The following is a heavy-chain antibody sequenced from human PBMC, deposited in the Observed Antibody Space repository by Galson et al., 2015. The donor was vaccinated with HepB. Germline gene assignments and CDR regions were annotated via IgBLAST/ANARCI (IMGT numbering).Heavy chain of an antibody. Sequence: SVKVSCKVSGYTLSKLPMHWVRQAPGKGLEWMGGFDTEDGETIYAQKFQGRIMMTEDSSTDTAYLELSRLRFEDTAVYYCATDHINNLKRGFDSWGQGTLVTVSS. CDR3: ATDHINNLKRGFDS. CDR2: FDTEDGET. D-gene: IGHD1-1*01. V-gene: IGHV1-24*01. CDR1: GYTLSKLP. J-gene: IGHJ4*02.